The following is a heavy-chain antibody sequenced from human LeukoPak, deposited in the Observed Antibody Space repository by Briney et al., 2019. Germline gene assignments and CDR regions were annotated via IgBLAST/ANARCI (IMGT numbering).Heavy chain of an antibody. CDR3: ARGRIGLWLVLRRDRAGYGMDV. V-gene: IGHV4-34*01. CDR1: GGSFSGYY. D-gene: IGHD6-19*01. Sequence: SETLSPTCAVYGGSFSGYYWSWIRQPPGKGLEWIGEINHSGSTNYNPSLKSRVTISVDTSKNQFSLKLSSVTAADTAVYYCARGRIGLWLVLRRDRAGYGMDVWGQGTTVTVSS. J-gene: IGHJ6*02. CDR2: INHSGST.